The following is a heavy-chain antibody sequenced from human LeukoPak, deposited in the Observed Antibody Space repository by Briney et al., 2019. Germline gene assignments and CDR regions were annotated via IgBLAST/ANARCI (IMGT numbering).Heavy chain of an antibody. CDR1: GFIFSSYW. CDR3: ARVMGRYCSSTSCYVDY. Sequence: GGSLRLSCAASGFIFSSYWMSWVRQAPGKGLEWVANIKQDGSEKYYVDSVKGRFTISRDNAKNSLYLQMNSLRAEDTAVYYCARVMGRYCSSTSCYVDYWGQGTLVTVSS. J-gene: IGHJ4*02. V-gene: IGHV3-7*01. CDR2: IKQDGSEK. D-gene: IGHD2-2*01.